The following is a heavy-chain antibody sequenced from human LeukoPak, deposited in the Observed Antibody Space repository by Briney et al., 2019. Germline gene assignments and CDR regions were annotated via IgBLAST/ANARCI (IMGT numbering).Heavy chain of an antibody. V-gene: IGHV3-23*01. CDR3: AKDHHYDSSDYGRYYYYGMDV. CDR1: GCSFSTYG. D-gene: IGHD3-22*01. Sequence: GGSLRLSCAASGCSFSTYGMSWVRRAPGKGLEWVSSVSGSGGSSYYGDSVKGRFTISRDNSKNTLYLQMNSLRVEDTAEYYCAKDHHYDSSDYGRYYYYGMDVWGQGTTVTVSS. CDR2: VSGSGGSS. J-gene: IGHJ6*02.